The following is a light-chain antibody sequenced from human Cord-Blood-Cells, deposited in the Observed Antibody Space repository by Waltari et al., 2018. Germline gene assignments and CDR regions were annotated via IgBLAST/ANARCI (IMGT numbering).Light chain of an antibody. CDR3: CSYAGSYTLV. Sequence: QSALTQPRSVSGPPGQSVTISCTGTSSDVGGYNYVSWYQQHPGKAPKLMIYDVSKRPSGVPDRFSGSKSGNTASLTISGLQGEDEADYYCCSYAGSYTLVFGGGTKLTVL. J-gene: IGLJ2*01. CDR1: SSDVGGYNY. V-gene: IGLV2-11*01. CDR2: DVS.